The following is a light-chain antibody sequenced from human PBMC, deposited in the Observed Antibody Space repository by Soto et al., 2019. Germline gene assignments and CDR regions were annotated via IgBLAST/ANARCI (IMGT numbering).Light chain of an antibody. CDR1: QSVSNN. CDR2: GAS. V-gene: IGKV3D-15*01. Sequence: EMVLTRSPGTLSRWPGEGGTRAVRGSQSVSNNYLAWYQQKPGQAPRLLIYGASNRATGIPDRFSGSGSGTEFTLTISSLQSEDFAVYYCQQYNNWPETFGQGTKVDIK. J-gene: IGKJ1*01. CDR3: QQYNNWPET.